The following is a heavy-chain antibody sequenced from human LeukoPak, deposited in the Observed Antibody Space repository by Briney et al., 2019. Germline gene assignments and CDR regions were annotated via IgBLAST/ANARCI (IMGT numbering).Heavy chain of an antibody. CDR2: ISSSGNTI. D-gene: IGHD5-18*01. CDR1: GFTFSSYE. V-gene: IGHV3-48*03. Sequence: GGSLRLSCAASGFTFSSYEMNWVRQAPGKGLEWVSYISSSGNTIYYADSVKGRFTISRDNAKNSLYLQMNSLRAEDTAVYYCARGYTYVFDGGQGTLVTVSS. J-gene: IGHJ4*02. CDR3: ARGYTYVFD.